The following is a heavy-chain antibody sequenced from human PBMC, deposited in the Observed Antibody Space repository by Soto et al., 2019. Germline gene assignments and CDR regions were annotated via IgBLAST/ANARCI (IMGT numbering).Heavy chain of an antibody. CDR3: ARSPRRVQGYFQH. CDR1: GGSVSSGSYY. CDR2: IYYSGST. J-gene: IGHJ1*01. Sequence: PXETLSLTCTVSGGSVSSGSYYWSWIRQPPGKGLEWIGYIYYSGSTNYNPSLKSRVTISVDTSKNQFSLKLSFVTAADTAVYYCARSPRRVQGYFQHWGQGTLVTVSS. V-gene: IGHV4-61*01.